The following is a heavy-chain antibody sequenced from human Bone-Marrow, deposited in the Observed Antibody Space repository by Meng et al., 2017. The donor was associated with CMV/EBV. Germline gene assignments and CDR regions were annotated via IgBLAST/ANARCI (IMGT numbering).Heavy chain of an antibody. CDR2: IYYSGST. Sequence: SETLSLTCTVSGGSISSYYWSWIRQPPGKGLEWIGYIYYSGSTNYNPSLKSRVTISVDTSKNQFSLKLSSVTAADTAVYYCARDRTSSSGHIGRVSDYYYGMDVWGQGTTVTASS. CDR1: GGSISSYY. J-gene: IGHJ6*02. CDR3: ARDRTSSSGHIGRVSDYYYGMDV. D-gene: IGHD6-19*01. V-gene: IGHV4-59*01.